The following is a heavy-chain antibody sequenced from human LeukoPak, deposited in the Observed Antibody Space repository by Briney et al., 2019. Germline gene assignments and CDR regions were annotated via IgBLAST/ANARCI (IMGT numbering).Heavy chain of an antibody. CDR1: GFTFSSYW. V-gene: IGHV3-7*04. CDR2: IKQDGSEK. J-gene: IGHJ4*02. Sequence: GESLRLSCAASGFTFSSYWMSWVRQAPGKGLEWVANIKQDGSEKYYVDSVKGRFTISRDNAKNSLYLQMNSLRAEDTAVCYCARGTIAAAGYYYFDYWGQGTQVTVSS. D-gene: IGHD6-13*01. CDR3: ARGTIAAAGYYYFDY.